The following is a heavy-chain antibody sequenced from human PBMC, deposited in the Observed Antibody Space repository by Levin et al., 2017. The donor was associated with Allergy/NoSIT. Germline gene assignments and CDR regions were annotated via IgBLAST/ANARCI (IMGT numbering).Heavy chain of an antibody. CDR2: ISGSGGST. CDR3: AKVGEIVVVIYYFDY. D-gene: IGHD3-22*01. CDR1: GFTFSSYA. V-gene: IGHV3-23*01. J-gene: IGHJ4*02. Sequence: GGSLRLSCAASGFTFSSYAMSWVRQAPGKGLEWVSAISGSGGSTYYADSVKGRFTISRDNSKNTLYLQMNSLRAEDTAVYYCAKVGEIVVVIYYFDYWGQGTLVTVSS.